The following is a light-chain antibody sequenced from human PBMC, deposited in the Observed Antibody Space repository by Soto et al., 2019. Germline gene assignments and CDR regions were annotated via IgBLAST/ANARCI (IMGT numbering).Light chain of an antibody. CDR2: AAS. Sequence: DIQLTQSPSFLSASVGDRVTITCRASQGIRDFLAWSQQKPGKAPKLLIYAASTLQAGVPTRFSGFASGTEFTLTIRNLQPADSATDYGQQFNVYPLTFGGGTKVEIK. CDR3: QQFNVYPLT. V-gene: IGKV1-9*01. CDR1: QGIRDF. J-gene: IGKJ4*01.